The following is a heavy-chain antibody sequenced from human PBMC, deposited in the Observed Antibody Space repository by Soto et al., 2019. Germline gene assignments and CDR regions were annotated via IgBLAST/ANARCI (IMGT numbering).Heavy chain of an antibody. V-gene: IGHV3-11*06. CDR1: GFTFSDYY. J-gene: IGHJ4*02. D-gene: IGHD6-6*01. CDR3: AKDLAAARVGRVY. Sequence: PGGSLRLSCEGSGFTFSDYYISWIRQAPGKGLEWISYSSNSGTFSRYADSVKGRFSISRDNTKNLLYLQMNSLRAEDTAVYYCAKDLAAARVGRVYWGQGTLVTVSS. CDR2: SSNSGTFS.